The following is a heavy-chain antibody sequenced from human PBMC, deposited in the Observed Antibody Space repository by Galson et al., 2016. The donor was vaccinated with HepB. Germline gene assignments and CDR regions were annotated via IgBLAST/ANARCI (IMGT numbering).Heavy chain of an antibody. CDR2: IYYTGST. CDR1: GGSFTDYH. D-gene: IGHD6-6*01. V-gene: IGHV4-59*01. Sequence: SETLSLTCALSGGSFTDYHWSWIRQPPGKGLEWIGYIYYTGSTNYSPSLKSRVIISIGRSNNQFSLKLRSVTAADTAVYYCARQSRLELRPKGMDVWGQGTTVTVSS. J-gene: IGHJ6*02. CDR3: ARQSRLELRPKGMDV.